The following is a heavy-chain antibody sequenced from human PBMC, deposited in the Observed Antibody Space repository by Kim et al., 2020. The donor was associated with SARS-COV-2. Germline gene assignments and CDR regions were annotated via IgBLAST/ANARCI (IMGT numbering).Heavy chain of an antibody. CDR1: GFSVDDYT. V-gene: IGHV3-43*01. CDR3: AKHIWILANNGPFDY. Sequence: GGSLRLSCAASGFSVDDYTMNWVRQTPGKGLEWVSLISWDGDSTYYADSVKGRFTISRDNTTNSLYLQMTSLTTEDTAFYYCAKHIWILANNGPFDYWGQGTLVTVSS. D-gene: IGHD2-2*03. J-gene: IGHJ4*02. CDR2: ISWDGDST.